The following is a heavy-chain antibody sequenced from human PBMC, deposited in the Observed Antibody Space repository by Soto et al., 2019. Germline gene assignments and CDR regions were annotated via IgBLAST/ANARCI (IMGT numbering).Heavy chain of an antibody. V-gene: IGHV1-3*01. J-gene: IGHJ4*01. CDR2: INVGNGNA. CDR3: TSSSQRGY. Sequence: QVQFVQSGAEVKKPGASVKLSGKTSGYTYTEYAIHWVRQAPGQGLEWMGWINVGNGNAKYSQRVEGRVTMTWVAPASTVYMEVGSLVSEDTAVYYCTSSSQRGYWGHGTLVTVSS. CDR1: GYTYTEYA.